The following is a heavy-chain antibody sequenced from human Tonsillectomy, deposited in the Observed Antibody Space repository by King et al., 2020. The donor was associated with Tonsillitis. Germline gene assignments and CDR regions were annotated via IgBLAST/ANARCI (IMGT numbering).Heavy chain of an antibody. J-gene: IGHJ4*02. D-gene: IGHD1-26*01. CDR1: GGSISISDHY. CDR3: ARSVSGSFDY. CDR2: MYYSGTI. Sequence: LQLQESGPGVVKPSETLSLTCTVSGGSISISDHYWAWIRQPPGKGLEWIGYMYYSGTIFYNPSLKSRITISGGTSENRFSLKLSSVTAADTAVYFCARSVSGSFDYWGQGALVTVSS. V-gene: IGHV4-39*01.